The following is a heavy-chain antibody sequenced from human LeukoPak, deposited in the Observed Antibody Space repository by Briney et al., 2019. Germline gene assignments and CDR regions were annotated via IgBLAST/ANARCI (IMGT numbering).Heavy chain of an antibody. Sequence: GGSLRLSCAASGFTVSSNYMSWVRQAPGKGLEWVAVISYDGSNKYYADSVKGRFIISRDNSKKTLYLQMNSLRAEDTAVYYCAKPPGDSSSWYSGWFDPWGQGTLVIVSS. J-gene: IGHJ5*02. CDR2: ISYDGSNK. D-gene: IGHD6-13*01. V-gene: IGHV3-30*18. CDR3: AKPPGDSSSWYSGWFDP. CDR1: GFTVSSNY.